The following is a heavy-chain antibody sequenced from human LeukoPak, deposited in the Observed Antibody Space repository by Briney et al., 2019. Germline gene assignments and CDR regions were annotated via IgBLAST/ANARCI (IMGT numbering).Heavy chain of an antibody. Sequence: PGGSLRLSCAVSGFTFSDAWLNWVRQAPGKGQEWVANINPDGSVKTYVDSVKGRFTISRDNAKNSLYLQMNSLRAEDTAMYYCAREQWLQPDYWGQGTLVTVSS. J-gene: IGHJ4*02. CDR1: GFTFSDAW. CDR2: INPDGSVK. V-gene: IGHV3-7*04. D-gene: IGHD5-24*01. CDR3: AREQWLQPDY.